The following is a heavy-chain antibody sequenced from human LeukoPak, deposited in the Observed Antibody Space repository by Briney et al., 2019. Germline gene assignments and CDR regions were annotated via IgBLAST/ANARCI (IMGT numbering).Heavy chain of an antibody. Sequence: PGGSLRLSCAASGFTFSRHWMSWVRQAAGKGLEWVANIKEDGSVKYYVDSVKGRFTISRDNANNLLYLQMNSLRGEDTAVYYCVRDDWGPGDNWGQGTLVTVSS. CDR3: VRDDWGPGDN. V-gene: IGHV3-7*01. D-gene: IGHD2-21*01. CDR1: GFTFSRHW. J-gene: IGHJ4*02. CDR2: IKEDGSVK.